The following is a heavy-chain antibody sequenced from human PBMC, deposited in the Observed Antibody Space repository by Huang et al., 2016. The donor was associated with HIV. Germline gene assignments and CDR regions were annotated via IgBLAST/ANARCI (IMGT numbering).Heavy chain of an antibody. D-gene: IGHD3-22*01. J-gene: IGHJ1*01. Sequence: QVQLVQSGAEVKKPGASVKVSCKASGYTFTNYAINWVRQAPGKGLEWMGWISGYNGKTNYAQKVQGRVTMTKDTSTSTAYMELRSLIADDTAVYYCARERYYYDRSGYYTPVEYFHHWGQGTLVTVSS. CDR2: ISGYNGKT. CDR3: ARERYYYDRSGYYTPVEYFHH. CDR1: GYTFTNYA. V-gene: IGHV1-18*01.